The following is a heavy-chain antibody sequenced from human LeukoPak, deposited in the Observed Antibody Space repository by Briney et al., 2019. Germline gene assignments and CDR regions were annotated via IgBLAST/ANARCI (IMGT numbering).Heavy chain of an antibody. D-gene: IGHD3-9*01. CDR3: ARFQRLARFPVDYYYGMDV. Sequence: SETLSLTCTVSGGSISSYYWSWIRQPPGKGLEWIGYIYYSGITNYNPSLKSRVTISVDTSKNQFSLKLTSVTAADTAVYYCARFQRLARFPVDYYYGMDVWGQGTTVTVSS. V-gene: IGHV4-59*01. CDR2: IYYSGIT. CDR1: GGSISSYY. J-gene: IGHJ6*02.